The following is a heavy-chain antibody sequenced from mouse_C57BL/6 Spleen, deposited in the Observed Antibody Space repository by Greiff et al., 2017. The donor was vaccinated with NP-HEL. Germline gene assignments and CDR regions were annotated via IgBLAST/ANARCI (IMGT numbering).Heavy chain of an antibody. Sequence: EVQLQQSGPELVKPGASVKISCKASGYTFTDYYMNWVKQSHGKSLEWIGDINPNNGGTSYNQKFKGKATLTVDKSSSTAYMELRSLTSEDSAVYYCARGNFYYGSSLFAYWGQGTLVTVSA. V-gene: IGHV1-26*01. CDR2: INPNNGGT. D-gene: IGHD1-1*01. CDR3: ARGNFYYGSSLFAY. CDR1: GYTFTDYY. J-gene: IGHJ3*01.